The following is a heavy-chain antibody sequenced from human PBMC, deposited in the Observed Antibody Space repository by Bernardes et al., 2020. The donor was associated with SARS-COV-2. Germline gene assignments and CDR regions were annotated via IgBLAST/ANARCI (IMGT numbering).Heavy chain of an antibody. CDR1: GFTFSSYW. Sequence: VGSLILSCAASGFTFSSYWMSWVRQAPGKGLEWVANIKQDGSEKYYVDSVKGRFTISRDNAKNSLYLQMNSLRAEDTAVYYCAKEVVEGADSPDAFDIWGQGTMVTVSS. V-gene: IGHV3-7*01. D-gene: IGHD1-26*01. CDR2: IKQDGSEK. J-gene: IGHJ3*02. CDR3: AKEVVEGADSPDAFDI.